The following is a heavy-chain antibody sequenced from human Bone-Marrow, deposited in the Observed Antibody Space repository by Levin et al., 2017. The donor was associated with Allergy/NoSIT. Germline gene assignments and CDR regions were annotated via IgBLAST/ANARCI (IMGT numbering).Heavy chain of an antibody. CDR1: GFTFSDYA. CDR2: IWYDGSKN. V-gene: IGHV3-33*01. D-gene: IGHD1/OR15-1a*01. CDR3: LRPEQQMSFDY. Sequence: GGSLRLSCGASGFTFSDYAMHWVRQAPGKGLEWVAVIWYDGSKNYYADSVKGRFTISRDNSKNTLYLHMTSLRVEDTATYYCLRPEQQMSFDYWGQGTLVTVSS. J-gene: IGHJ4*02.